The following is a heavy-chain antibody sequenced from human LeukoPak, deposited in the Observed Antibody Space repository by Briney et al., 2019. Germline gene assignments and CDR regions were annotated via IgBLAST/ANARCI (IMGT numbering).Heavy chain of an antibody. CDR3: ARGRDSGSRTYYFDY. V-gene: IGHV1-2*02. J-gene: IGHJ4*02. D-gene: IGHD1-26*01. Sequence: VASVKVSCKASGYTFTDYFLHWVRQAPGQGLEWLAWISPITGGTKYAQKFQGRVTLTRDTSISTAYMELSRQRSDDTAVYFCARGRDSGSRTYYFDYWGQGTLVTVSS. CDR2: ISPITGGT. CDR1: GYTFTDYF.